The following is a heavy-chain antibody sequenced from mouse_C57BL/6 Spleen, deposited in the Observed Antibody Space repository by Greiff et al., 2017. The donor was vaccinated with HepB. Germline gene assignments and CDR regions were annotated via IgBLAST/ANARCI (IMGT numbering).Heavy chain of an antibody. CDR3: ARSDGSSYNWFAY. CDR1: GYTFTSYW. CDR2: IDPSDSYT. Sequence: VQLQQPGAELVKPGASVKLSCKASGYTFTSYWMQWVKQRPGQGLEWIGEIDPSDSYTNYNQKFKGKATLTVDTSSSTAYMQLSSLTSEDSAVYYCARSDGSSYNWFAYWGQGTLVTVSA. V-gene: IGHV1-50*01. J-gene: IGHJ3*01. D-gene: IGHD1-1*01.